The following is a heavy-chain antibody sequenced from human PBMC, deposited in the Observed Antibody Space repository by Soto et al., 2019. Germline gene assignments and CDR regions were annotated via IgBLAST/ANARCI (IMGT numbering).Heavy chain of an antibody. CDR3: ATVVSGA. CDR1: GYSLTELS. J-gene: IGHJ5*02. V-gene: IGHV1-24*01. D-gene: IGHD3-10*01. Sequence: QVQLVQSGAEVKKPGASVKVYCKVSGYSLTELSMHWVRQAPGKGLEWMGGFDPAKGETLYAQKFQGRVTMTEDTSTDIAYMELSSLRSEDTAVYYCATVVSGAWGQGTLVTVSS. CDR2: FDPAKGET.